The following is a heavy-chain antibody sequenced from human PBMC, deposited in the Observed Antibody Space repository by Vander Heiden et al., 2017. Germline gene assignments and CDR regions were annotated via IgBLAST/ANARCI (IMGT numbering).Heavy chain of an antibody. CDR3: AHRHSASSGWNSGSFDY. CDR1: GLSLSTYGVG. Sequence: QITLKESGPTLVKPTQTLTLTCTFSGLSLSTYGVGVGWIRQPPGKALEWLVFIYWDDDKRYSPSLKSRLAITKDTSKNQVVLTMTNMDPVDTATYYCAHRHSASSGWNSGSFDYWGQGTLVTVSS. V-gene: IGHV2-5*02. D-gene: IGHD6-19*01. CDR2: IYWDDDK. J-gene: IGHJ4*02.